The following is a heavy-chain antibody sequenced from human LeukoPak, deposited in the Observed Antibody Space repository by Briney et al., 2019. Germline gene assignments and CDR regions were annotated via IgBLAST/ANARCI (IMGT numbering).Heavy chain of an antibody. D-gene: IGHD1-26*01. V-gene: IGHV1-2*02. J-gene: IGHJ6*03. CDR3: ARGMEPYYYMDV. CDR2: INPNSGGT. Sequence: GASVKVSCKASGYTFNGHYMHWVRQAPGQGLEWMGWINPNSGGTNYAQKFQGRVTMTRDTSISTAYMELSRLRSDDTAVYYCARGMEPYYYMDVWGKGTTVTVSS. CDR1: GYTFNGHY.